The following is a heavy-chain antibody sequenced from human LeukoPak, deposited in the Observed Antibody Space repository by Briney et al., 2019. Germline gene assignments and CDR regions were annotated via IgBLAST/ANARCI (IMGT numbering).Heavy chain of an antibody. V-gene: IGHV4-59*01. CDR2: IYYSGGT. J-gene: IGHJ5*02. D-gene: IGHD3-22*01. CDR1: GVSISSYY. Sequence: PSETLSLTCTVSGVSISSYYWNWIRQPPGKGLEWIGYIYYSGGTNYNPSLKSRVPISVDASKIQFSLKLSSVTAADTAVYYCARERGRYYDCSGYYYSENWCDPWGQGTLVTVSS. CDR3: ARERGRYYDCSGYYYSENWCDP.